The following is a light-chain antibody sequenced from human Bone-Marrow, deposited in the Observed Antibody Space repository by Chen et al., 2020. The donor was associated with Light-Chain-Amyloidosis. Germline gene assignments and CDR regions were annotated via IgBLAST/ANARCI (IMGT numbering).Light chain of an antibody. V-gene: IGLV3-25*03. CDR2: RDT. CDR1: ALPTKY. J-gene: IGLJ2*01. Sequence: DALTQPPSVSVSPGPTDMITCSAEALPTKYAYWYKQKPGQAPVLVIHRDTERPSGISERFSGSSSGTTATLTISGVQAEDEADYHCQSADSSGTYEVIFGGGTKLTVL. CDR3: QSADSSGTYEVI.